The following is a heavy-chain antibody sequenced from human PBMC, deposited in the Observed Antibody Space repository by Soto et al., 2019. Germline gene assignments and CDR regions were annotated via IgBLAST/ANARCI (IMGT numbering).Heavy chain of an antibody. CDR1: GFTFSSYA. Sequence: PGGSLRLSCAASGFTFSSYAMSWVRQAPGKGLEWVSAISGSGGSTYYADSVKGRFTISRDNSKNTLYLQMNSLRAEDTAAYYCAKDRVYDFWSGPRNYFDYWGQGTLVTVSS. CDR2: ISGSGGST. V-gene: IGHV3-23*01. D-gene: IGHD3-3*01. CDR3: AKDRVYDFWSGPRNYFDY. J-gene: IGHJ4*02.